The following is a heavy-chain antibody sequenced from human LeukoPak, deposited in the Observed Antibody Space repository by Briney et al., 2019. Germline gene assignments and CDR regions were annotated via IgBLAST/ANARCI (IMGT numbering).Heavy chain of an antibody. V-gene: IGHV3-30*18. CDR2: ISYDGSNK. CDR3: AKDEQQLVPDAFDI. D-gene: IGHD6-13*01. J-gene: IGHJ3*02. Sequence: PGGSLRLSCAASGFTFSSYGMHWVRQAPGKGLEWVAVISYDGSNKYYADSVKGRFTISRDNSKNTLFLQMNSLRAEDTAVYYCAKDEQQLVPDAFDIWGQGTMVTVSS. CDR1: GFTFSSYG.